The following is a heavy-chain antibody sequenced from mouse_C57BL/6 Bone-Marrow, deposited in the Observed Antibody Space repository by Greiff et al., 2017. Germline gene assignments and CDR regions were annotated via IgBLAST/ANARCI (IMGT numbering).Heavy chain of an antibody. CDR3: ARLSSYDYLCAMDY. J-gene: IGHJ4*01. D-gene: IGHD2-4*01. CDR1: GYTFTSYW. Sequence: QVQLKESGTELVKPGASVKLSCKASGYTFTSYWMHWVKQRPGQGLEWIGNINPSNGGTNYNEKFKSKATLTVDKSSSTAYMQLSSLTSEDSAVYYCARLSSYDYLCAMDYWGQGTSVTVSS. V-gene: IGHV1-53*01. CDR2: INPSNGGT.